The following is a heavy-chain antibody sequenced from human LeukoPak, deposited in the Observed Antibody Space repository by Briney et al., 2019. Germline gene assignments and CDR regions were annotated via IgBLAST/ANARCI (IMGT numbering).Heavy chain of an antibody. CDR1: GFTFSDHY. CDR3: ARVWPSEPSSGSYYLSVRYYYYYMDV. J-gene: IGHJ6*03. Sequence: GGSLRLSCAASGFTFSDHYMDWVRQAPGKGLEWVGRTRNKAKSHTTEYAASVKGRFTISRDDSKNSLYLQMNSLRAEDAAVYYCARVWPSEPSSGSYYLSVRYYYYYMDVWGKGTTVTISS. D-gene: IGHD3-10*01. CDR2: TRNKAKSHTT. V-gene: IGHV3-72*01.